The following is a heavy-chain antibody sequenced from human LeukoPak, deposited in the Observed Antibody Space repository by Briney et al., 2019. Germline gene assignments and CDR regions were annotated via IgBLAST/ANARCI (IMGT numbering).Heavy chain of an antibody. D-gene: IGHD3-22*01. V-gene: IGHV4-34*01. Sequence: PSETLSLTCAVYGGSFSGYYWSWIRQPPGKGLEWIGEINHSGSTNYNPSLKSRVTISVDTSKNQFSLKLSSVTAADTAVYYCARSSTMIANWGQGILVTVSS. J-gene: IGHJ4*02. CDR1: GGSFSGYY. CDR3: ARSSTMIAN. CDR2: INHSGST.